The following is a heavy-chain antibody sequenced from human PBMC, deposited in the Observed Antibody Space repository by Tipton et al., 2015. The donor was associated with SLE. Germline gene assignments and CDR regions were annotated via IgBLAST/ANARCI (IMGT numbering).Heavy chain of an antibody. CDR3: ARAATMIVSDAFDI. Sequence: SLRLSCAASGFTFSDHYMDWVRQAPGKGLEWVGRTRNKANSYTTEYAASVKGRFTISRHDSKNSLYLQMNSLKTEDTAVYYCARAATMIVSDAFDIWGQGTRGTVSS. CDR2: TRNKANSYTT. V-gene: IGHV3-72*01. J-gene: IGHJ3*02. CDR1: GFTFSDHY. D-gene: IGHD3-22*01.